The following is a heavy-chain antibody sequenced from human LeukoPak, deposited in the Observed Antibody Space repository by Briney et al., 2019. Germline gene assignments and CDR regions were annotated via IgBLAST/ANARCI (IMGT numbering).Heavy chain of an antibody. CDR3: ARDLGYYDSSGPTYAFDI. V-gene: IGHV3-21*01. Sequence: GGSLRLSCAASGFTFSSYSMNWVRQAPGKGLEWVSSISSSSSYIYYADSVKGRFTISRDNAKNSLYLQMNGLRAEDTAVYYCARDLGYYDSSGPTYAFDIWGQGTMVTVSS. CDR1: GFTFSSYS. D-gene: IGHD3-22*01. CDR2: ISSSSSYI. J-gene: IGHJ3*02.